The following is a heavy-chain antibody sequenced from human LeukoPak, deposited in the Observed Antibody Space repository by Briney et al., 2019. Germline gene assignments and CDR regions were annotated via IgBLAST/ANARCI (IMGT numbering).Heavy chain of an antibody. CDR1: GFTFSSYE. D-gene: IGHD3-22*01. J-gene: IGHJ4*02. CDR3: ARWIGYDSSGYYYVFDY. V-gene: IGHV3-48*03. CDR2: ISSSGSTI. Sequence: GGSLRPSCAASGFTFSSYEMNWVRQAPGKGLEWVSYISSSGSTIYYADSVKGRFTISRDNAKNSLYLQMNSLRAEDTAVYYCARWIGYDSSGYYYVFDYWGQGTLVTVSS.